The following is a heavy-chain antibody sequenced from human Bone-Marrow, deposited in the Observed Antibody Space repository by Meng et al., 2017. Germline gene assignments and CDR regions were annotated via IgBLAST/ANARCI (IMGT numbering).Heavy chain of an antibody. D-gene: IGHD1-26*01. CDR2: INTDGSST. CDR3: ARQLGATDY. Sequence: GECGGALGQPGGSLRLSCTASGFTFSSYWMHWVRQAPGKGPVWVSRINTDGSSTDYADSVKGRFTISRDNAKNSLYLQMNSLRAEDTAVYYCARQLGATDYWGQGTLVTVSS. CDR1: GFTFSSYW. V-gene: IGHV3-74*01. J-gene: IGHJ4*02.